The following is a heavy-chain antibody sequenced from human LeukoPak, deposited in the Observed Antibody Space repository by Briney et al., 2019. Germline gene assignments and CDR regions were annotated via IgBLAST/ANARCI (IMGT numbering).Heavy chain of an antibody. V-gene: IGHV3-30*03. CDR2: ISYDGSNK. J-gene: IGHJ4*02. CDR3: ARVPSIAVAPSFFDY. Sequence: GGSLRLSCAASGCTFSSYGRHWVRQAPGKGLKWVAVISYDGSNKYYADSVKGRFTISRDNSKNTLYLQMNSLRAEDTAVYYCARVPSIAVAPSFFDYWGQGTLVTVSS. CDR1: GCTFSSYG. D-gene: IGHD6-19*01.